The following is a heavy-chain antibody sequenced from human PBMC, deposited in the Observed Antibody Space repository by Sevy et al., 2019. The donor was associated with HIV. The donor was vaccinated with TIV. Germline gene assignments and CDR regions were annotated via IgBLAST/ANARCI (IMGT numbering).Heavy chain of an antibody. V-gene: IGHV1-18*01. D-gene: IGHD3-3*01. J-gene: IGHJ4*02. Sequence: ASVKVSCKASGYTFTSYGISWVRQAPGQGLEWMGWISAYNGNTNYAQKLQDRVTMTTDTSTSTAYMELRSLRSDDTAVYYCARNFRGYDFWSGYDFDYWGQGTLVTVSS. CDR3: ARNFRGYDFWSGYDFDY. CDR1: GYTFTSYG. CDR2: ISAYNGNT.